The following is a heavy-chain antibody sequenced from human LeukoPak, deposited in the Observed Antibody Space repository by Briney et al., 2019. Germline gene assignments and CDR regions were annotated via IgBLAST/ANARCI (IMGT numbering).Heavy chain of an antibody. CDR1: GFTFGDYA. CDR3: AKAGGGSKPPRAYFDY. V-gene: IGHV3-9*01. Sequence: PGGSLRLSCAVSGFTFGDYAMHWVRQAPRTGLEWVSGMSWNSGSIGYADSVKGRFTISRDNAKNSLYLQMHSLRAEDTALYYCAKAGGGSKPPRAYFDYWGQGTLVTVSS. J-gene: IGHJ4*02. CDR2: MSWNSGSI. D-gene: IGHD6-25*01.